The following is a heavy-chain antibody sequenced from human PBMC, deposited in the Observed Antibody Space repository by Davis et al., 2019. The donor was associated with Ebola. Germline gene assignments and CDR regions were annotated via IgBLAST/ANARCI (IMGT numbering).Heavy chain of an antibody. CDR2: IYRSGST. CDR1: GDSISTSDYY. D-gene: IGHD6-25*01. Sequence: SGSLRLSCSVSGDSISTSDYYWGWIRQPPGKGLEWIANIYRSGSTYSNPSLRSRVTVSIDTSKNHFSLRLSSVTAADTAVYYCARHAGYSSAWVYWGQGTLVTVSS. CDR3: ARHAGYSSAWVY. V-gene: IGHV4-39*01. J-gene: IGHJ4*02.